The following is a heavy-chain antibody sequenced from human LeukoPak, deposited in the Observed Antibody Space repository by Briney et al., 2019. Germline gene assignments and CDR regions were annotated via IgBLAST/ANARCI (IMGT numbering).Heavy chain of an antibody. J-gene: IGHJ6*03. CDR1: GGSISSGDYY. V-gene: IGHV4-61*08. CDR2: IYYSGST. CDR3: ARDWGAYSSSSLDYYYYMDV. Sequence: PSETLSLTCTVSGGSISSGDYYWSWIRQPPGKGLEWIGYIYYSGSTNYNPSLKSRVTISVDTSKNQFSLKLSSVTAADTAVYYCARDWGAYSSSSLDYYYYMDVWGKGTTVTVSS. D-gene: IGHD6-6*01.